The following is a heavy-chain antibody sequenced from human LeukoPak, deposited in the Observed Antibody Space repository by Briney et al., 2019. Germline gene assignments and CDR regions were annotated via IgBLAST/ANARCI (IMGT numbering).Heavy chain of an antibody. CDR2: LYSGGDT. J-gene: IGHJ4*02. CDR3: ARARGSGWLDFDC. D-gene: IGHD6-19*01. CDR1: GFTVSINY. Sequence: GGSLRLSCAASGFTVSINYINWVRQAPGKGLEWVSVLYSGGDTYYTDSVKGRFTISRDNSKNTLYLQMNSLRVEDTAVYYCARARGSGWLDFDCWGQGTLVTVSS. V-gene: IGHV3-53*01.